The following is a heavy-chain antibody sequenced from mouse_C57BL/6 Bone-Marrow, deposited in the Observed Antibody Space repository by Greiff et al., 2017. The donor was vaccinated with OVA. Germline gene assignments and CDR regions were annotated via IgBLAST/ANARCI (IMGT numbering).Heavy chain of an antibody. Sequence: EVKVVESGGGLVQPGGSMKLSCVASGFTFSNYWMNWVRQSPEKGLEWVAQIRLKSDNYATHYAESVKGRFTISRDDSKSSVYLQMNNLRAEDTGIYYCTPRNRAKGYFDYWGQGTTLTVSS. J-gene: IGHJ2*01. CDR3: TPRNRAKGYFDY. CDR1: GFTFSNYW. V-gene: IGHV6-3*01. CDR2: IRLKSDNYAT.